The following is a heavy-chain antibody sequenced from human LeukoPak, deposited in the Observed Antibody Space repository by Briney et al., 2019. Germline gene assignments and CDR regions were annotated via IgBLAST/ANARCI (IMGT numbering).Heavy chain of an antibody. Sequence: ASVKVSCKASGGTFSSYAISWVRQAPGQGLEWMGGIIPIFGTANYAQKFQGRVPITTDESMSTAYMELSSLRSEDTAVYYCAHMSRDHYYDSSGYLAGFWFDPWGQGTLVTVSS. V-gene: IGHV1-69*05. CDR3: AHMSRDHYYDSSGYLAGFWFDP. CDR1: GGTFSSYA. J-gene: IGHJ5*02. CDR2: IIPIFGTA. D-gene: IGHD3-22*01.